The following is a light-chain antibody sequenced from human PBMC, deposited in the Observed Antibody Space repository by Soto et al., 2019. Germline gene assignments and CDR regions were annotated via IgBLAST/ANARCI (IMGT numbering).Light chain of an antibody. CDR2: EVS. Sequence: QSALTQPPSASGSPGQSVTISCTGTSSDVGSYNYVSWYQQHPGKAPKLMIYEVSKRPSGVSNRFSGSRSGNTASLTVSGLQAEDEADYYCSSYTGSTPLVVFGGGTKVTVL. J-gene: IGLJ2*01. CDR1: SSDVGSYNY. CDR3: SSYTGSTPLVV. V-gene: IGLV2-8*01.